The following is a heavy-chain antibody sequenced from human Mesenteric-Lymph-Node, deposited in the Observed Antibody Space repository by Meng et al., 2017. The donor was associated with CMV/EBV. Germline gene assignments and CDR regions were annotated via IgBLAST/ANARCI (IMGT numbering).Heavy chain of an antibody. CDR2: IYYSGST. J-gene: IGHJ4*02. D-gene: IGHD2-2*01. Sequence: SETLSLTCTVSGGSISSYYWSWIRQPPGKGLEWIGYIYYSGSTNYNPSLKSRVTISVDTSKNQFSLKLSSVTAADTAVYYCATGGGADCSSTSCYLPNFDYWGQGTLVTVSS. V-gene: IGHV4-59*01. CDR1: GGSISSYY. CDR3: ATGGGADCSSTSCYLPNFDY.